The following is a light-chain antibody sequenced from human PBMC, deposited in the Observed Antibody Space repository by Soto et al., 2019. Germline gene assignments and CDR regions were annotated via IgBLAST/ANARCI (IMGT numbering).Light chain of an antibody. CDR3: SSYTTSSTLV. CDR1: SSDVGGYNY. V-gene: IGLV2-14*01. CDR2: EVS. J-gene: IGLJ3*02. Sequence: QSALTQPASVSGSPGQSITISCTGTSSDVGGYNYVSWYQQHPGKAPKLMFYEVSNRPSGISHRFSSSKSGNTAPLTIAGLQAEDAADYFCSSYTTSSTLVFGGGTKLTVL.